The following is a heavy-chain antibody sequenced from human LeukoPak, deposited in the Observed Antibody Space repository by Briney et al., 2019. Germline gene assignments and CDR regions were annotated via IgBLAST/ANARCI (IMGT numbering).Heavy chain of an antibody. CDR2: IWPADSNI. V-gene: IGHV5-51*01. CDR1: GYTFATHW. CDR3: ARHRSGNYPPSDAFDL. D-gene: IGHD1-26*01. Sequence: GESLKISCKGSGYTFATHWIGWVRQMPGKGLEWMGVIWPADSNIEYSPSFQGQVTISADMSVSTAYLHWSSLKASDTAIYYCARHRSGNYPPSDAFDLWGQGTLVIVSS. J-gene: IGHJ3*01.